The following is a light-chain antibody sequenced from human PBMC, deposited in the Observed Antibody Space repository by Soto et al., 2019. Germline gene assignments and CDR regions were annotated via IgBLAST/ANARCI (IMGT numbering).Light chain of an antibody. Sequence: EIXLTQSPDTLSLYPGERATLSCRASQSVSSNFLAWYQQKPGQAPRLLIYGASTRATGIPARFSGSGSGTDFTLTISSLEPEDFAVYYCQQYGSSSNTFGQGTRLEIK. V-gene: IGKV3-20*01. CDR2: GAS. CDR1: QSVSSNF. CDR3: QQYGSSSNT. J-gene: IGKJ2*01.